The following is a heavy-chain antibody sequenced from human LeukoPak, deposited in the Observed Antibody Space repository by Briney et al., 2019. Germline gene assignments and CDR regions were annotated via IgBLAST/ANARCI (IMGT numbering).Heavy chain of an antibody. D-gene: IGHD6-13*01. J-gene: IGHJ4*02. Sequence: GGSLRLSCAASGFTFSSYAMSWVRQAPGKGLEWVSAVSGSGGSTYYADSVKGRFTISRDNSKNTLYLQMNSLRAEDTAVYYCAKDRGTSWAAAHDYWGQGTLVTVSS. CDR2: VSGSGGST. V-gene: IGHV3-23*01. CDR3: AKDRGTSWAAAHDY. CDR1: GFTFSSYA.